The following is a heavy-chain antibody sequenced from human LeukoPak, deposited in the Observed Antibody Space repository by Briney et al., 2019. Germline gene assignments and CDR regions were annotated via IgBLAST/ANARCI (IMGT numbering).Heavy chain of an antibody. V-gene: IGHV4-59*01. D-gene: IGHD3-16*02. CDR2: IYYSGST. CDR3: ARTLSHYDYVWGSYRYFWFDP. CDR1: GGSISSYY. J-gene: IGHJ5*02. Sequence: SEALSLTCTVSGGSISSYYWSWIRQPPGKGLEWIGYIYYSGSTNYNPSLKSRVTISVDTSKNQFSLKLSSVTAADTAVYYCARTLSHYDYVWGSYRYFWFDPWGQGTLVTVSS.